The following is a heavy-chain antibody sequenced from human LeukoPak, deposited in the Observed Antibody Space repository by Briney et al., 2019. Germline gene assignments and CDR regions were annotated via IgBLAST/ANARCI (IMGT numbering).Heavy chain of an antibody. CDR2: INHSGST. D-gene: IGHD2-2*02. V-gene: IGHV4-34*01. J-gene: IGHJ4*02. CDR3: ARGRDCSSTSCYIRPYYFDY. Sequence: LETLSLTCAVYGGSFSGYYWSWIRQPPGKGLEWIGEINHSGSTNYNPSLKSRVTISVDTSKNQFSLKLSSVTAADTAVYYCARGRDCSSTSCYIRPYYFDYWGQGTLVTVSS. CDR1: GGSFSGYY.